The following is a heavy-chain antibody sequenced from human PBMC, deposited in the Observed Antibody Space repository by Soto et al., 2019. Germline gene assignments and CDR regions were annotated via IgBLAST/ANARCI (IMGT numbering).Heavy chain of an antibody. D-gene: IGHD6-6*01. CDR1: GFTFSDYD. J-gene: IGHJ4*02. CDR3: ARMGPRAARPSY. CDR2: ISSSGTTI. Sequence: GESLKISCAASGFTFSDYDMSWIRQAPGKGLEWVSYISSSGTTIYHAGSVKGRFTISRDNAKNSVYLQVNILRAEDTAVYYCARMGPRAARPSYWGPGTLVTVSS. V-gene: IGHV3-11*01.